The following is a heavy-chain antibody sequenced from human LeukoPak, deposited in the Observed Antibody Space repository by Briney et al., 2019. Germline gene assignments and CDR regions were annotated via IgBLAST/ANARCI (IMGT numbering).Heavy chain of an antibody. CDR1: GFTFSSYS. Sequence: GGSLRLSCAASGFTFSSYSMNWVRQAPGKGLEWVSSISSSSSYIYYADSVKGRFTISRDNAKNSLYLQMNSLRAEDTAVYYCARDLEDIEVVPAGPEMHGMDVWGQGTTVTVSS. CDR3: ARDLEDIEVVPAGPEMHGMDV. J-gene: IGHJ6*02. CDR2: ISSSSSYI. V-gene: IGHV3-21*01. D-gene: IGHD2-2*01.